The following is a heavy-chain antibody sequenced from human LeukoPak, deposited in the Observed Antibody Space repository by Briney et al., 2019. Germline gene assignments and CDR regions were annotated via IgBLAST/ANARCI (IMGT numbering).Heavy chain of an antibody. D-gene: IGHD4-17*01. Sequence: GGSLRLSCAASGFSFSSYGMHWVRQAPGKGLEWVAVISYDGSNKYYADSVKGRFTISRDNSKNTLYLQMNSLRAEDTAVYYCAKDRTTVTTYFDYWGQGTLVTVSS. V-gene: IGHV3-30*18. CDR1: GFSFSSYG. CDR2: ISYDGSNK. CDR3: AKDRTTVTTYFDY. J-gene: IGHJ4*02.